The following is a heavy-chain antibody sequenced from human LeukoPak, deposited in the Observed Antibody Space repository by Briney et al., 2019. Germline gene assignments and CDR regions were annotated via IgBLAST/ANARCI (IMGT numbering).Heavy chain of an antibody. D-gene: IGHD3-3*01. Sequence: ASVKVSCKASGYTFTSYDINWVRQATGQGLEWMGGIIPIFGTANYAQKFQGRVTITADESTSTAYMELSSLRSEDTAVYYCARDSPYDFWSGYYGFDPWGQGTLVTVSS. CDR1: GYTFTSYD. V-gene: IGHV1-69*13. CDR3: ARDSPYDFWSGYYGFDP. CDR2: IIPIFGTA. J-gene: IGHJ5*02.